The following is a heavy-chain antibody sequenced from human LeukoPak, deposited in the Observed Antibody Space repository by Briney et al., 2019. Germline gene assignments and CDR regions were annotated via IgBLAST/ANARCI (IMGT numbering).Heavy chain of an antibody. J-gene: IGHJ4*02. Sequence: GGSLRLSCAASGFAFNTYGMHWVRQAPGKGLEWVAVILPDGNEKYYTDSVKGRFIISRDNSKNTVYLQMNSLRAEDTAVYYCARTPFVVTAKGLYYFDYWGQGTLVTVSS. CDR1: GFAFNTYG. CDR3: ARTPFVVTAKGLYYFDY. D-gene: IGHD2-21*02. CDR2: ILPDGNEK. V-gene: IGHV3-33*08.